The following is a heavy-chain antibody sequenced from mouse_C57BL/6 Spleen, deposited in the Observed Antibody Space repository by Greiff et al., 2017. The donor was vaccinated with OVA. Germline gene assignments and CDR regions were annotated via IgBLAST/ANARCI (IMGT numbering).Heavy chain of an antibody. CDR3: ARDRGTTVGNCDY. D-gene: IGHD1-1*01. CDR2: ISDGGSYT. J-gene: IGHJ2*01. CDR1: GFTFSSYA. V-gene: IGHV5-4*01. Sequence: EVQGVESGGGLVKPGGSLKLSCAASGFTFSSYAMSWVRQTPEKRLEWVATISDGGSYTYYPDNVKGRFTISRDNAKNNLYLQMSHLKSEDTAMYYCARDRGTTVGNCDYWGQGTTLTVSS.